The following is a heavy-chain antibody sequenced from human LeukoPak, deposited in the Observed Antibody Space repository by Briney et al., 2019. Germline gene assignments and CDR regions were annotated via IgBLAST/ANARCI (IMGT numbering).Heavy chain of an antibody. D-gene: IGHD3-10*01. CDR2: INPNSGGT. CDR3: ARDGGSRNYWYYYMDV. V-gene: IGHV1-2*02. CDR1: GYTFTGYY. J-gene: IGHJ6*03. Sequence: SVKVSCKASGYTFTGYYMHWVRQAPGQGLEWMGWINPNSGGTNYAQKFQGRVTMTRDTSISTAYMALSRLRSDDTAVYYCARDGGSRNYWYYYMDVWGKGTTVTISS.